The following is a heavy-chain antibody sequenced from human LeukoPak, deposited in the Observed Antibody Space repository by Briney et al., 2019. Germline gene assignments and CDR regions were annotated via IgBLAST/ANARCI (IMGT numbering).Heavy chain of an antibody. CDR2: INHSGST. V-gene: IGHV4-34*01. CDR3: ARLSPSLGYCSSTSCYRPYYFDY. CDR1: GGSFSGYY. Sequence: NPSETLSLTCAVYGGSFSGYYWSWIRQPPGKGLEWIGEINHSGSTNYNPSLKSRVTISVDTSKNQFSLKLSSVTAADTAVYYCARLSPSLGYCSSTSCYRPYYFDYWGQGTLVTVSS. D-gene: IGHD2-2*02. J-gene: IGHJ4*02.